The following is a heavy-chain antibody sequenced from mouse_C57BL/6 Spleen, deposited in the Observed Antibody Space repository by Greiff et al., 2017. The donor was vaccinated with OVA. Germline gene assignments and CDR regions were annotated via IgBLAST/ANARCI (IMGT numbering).Heavy chain of an antibody. CDR1: GYTFTSSC. CDR2: IYPGSGCT. J-gene: IGHJ2*01. V-gene: IGHV1-9*01. CDR3: ARDYGGDY. Sequence: QVQLLQSGAELVRPGASVKLSCKASGYTFTSSCIGWVKQRPGHGLEWIGAIYPGSGCTNYNEKFKGKATFTAATSSSTAYMQLRSLTTEDSAIYYCARDYGGDYWGQGTTLTVSS. D-gene: IGHD2-4*01.